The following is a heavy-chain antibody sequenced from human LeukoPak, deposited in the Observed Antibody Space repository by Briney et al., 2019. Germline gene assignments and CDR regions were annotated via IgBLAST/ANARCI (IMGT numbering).Heavy chain of an antibody. CDR1: GYTFTSYG. J-gene: IGHJ6*03. D-gene: IGHD1-26*01. V-gene: IGHV1-18*01. Sequence: ASVKVSCKASGYTFTSYGISWVRQAPGQGLEWMGWISAYNGNTNYAQKLQGRVTMTTDTSTSTTYMELRSLRSDDTAVYYCARDRSGGSYLTYYYYMDVWGKGTTVTVSS. CDR3: ARDRSGGSYLTYYYYMDV. CDR2: ISAYNGNT.